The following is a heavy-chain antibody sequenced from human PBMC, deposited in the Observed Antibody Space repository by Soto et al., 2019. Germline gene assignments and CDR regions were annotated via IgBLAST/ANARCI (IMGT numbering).Heavy chain of an antibody. Sequence: EVRLLESGGGLVQPGGSLRLSCAASGFSFSSYDMTWVRQAPGQGLEWVSSLSVTGGGPYYADSVRGRFTMSIENSKNTLALEMSGLRADDSAVYYCAKGRETTTSAKFCFDNWGQGTLVTVSS. CDR2: LSVTGGGP. D-gene: IGHD1-26*01. J-gene: IGHJ4*02. CDR1: GFSFSSYD. CDR3: AKGRETTTSAKFCFDN. V-gene: IGHV3-23*01.